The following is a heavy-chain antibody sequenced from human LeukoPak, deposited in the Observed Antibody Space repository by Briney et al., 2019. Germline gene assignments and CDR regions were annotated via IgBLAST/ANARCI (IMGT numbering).Heavy chain of an antibody. V-gene: IGHV4-34*01. CDR1: GGSFSGYY. J-gene: IGHJ5*02. CDR2: INHSGST. D-gene: IGHD3-3*01. Sequence: SETLSLTCAVYGGSFSGYYWSWIRQPPGKGLEWTGEINHSGSTNYNPSLKSRVTISADTSKNQFSLKLSSVTAADTAVYYCARGLCRSSHYDFWSGYSCPNWFDPWGQGTLVTVSS. CDR3: ARGLCRSSHYDFWSGYSCPNWFDP.